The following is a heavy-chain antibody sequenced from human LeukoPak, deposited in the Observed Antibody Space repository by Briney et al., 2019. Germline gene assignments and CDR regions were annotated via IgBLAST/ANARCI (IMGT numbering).Heavy chain of an antibody. CDR2: ISRSGGST. CDR1: GFTFSNYA. D-gene: IGHD2-21*01. V-gene: IGHV3-23*01. J-gene: IGHJ4*02. CDR3: AKVGGAVDY. Sequence: SGGSLRLSCAASGFTFSNYAMTWVPQAPGKGLEWVSTISRSGGSTYYADSVKGRFTISRDNSKNTLDLQMNSLRADDTAVYYCAKVGGAVDYWGQGTRVTVSS.